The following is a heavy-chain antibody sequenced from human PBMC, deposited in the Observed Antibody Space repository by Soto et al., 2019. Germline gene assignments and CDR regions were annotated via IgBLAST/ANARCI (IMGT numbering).Heavy chain of an antibody. CDR3: ARLEGLATISHYFDF. V-gene: IGHV4-34*01. J-gene: IGHJ4*02. CDR2: INHRGSA. Sequence: SETLSLTCAVYGGSFSGYYWSWIRQPPGKGLEWIGSINHRGSAYYNPSLKTRVTISLDKSKSQFSLKLNSVTAADSAVYFCARLEGLATISHYFDFWGPGALVTVSS. D-gene: IGHD3-9*01. CDR1: GGSFSGYY.